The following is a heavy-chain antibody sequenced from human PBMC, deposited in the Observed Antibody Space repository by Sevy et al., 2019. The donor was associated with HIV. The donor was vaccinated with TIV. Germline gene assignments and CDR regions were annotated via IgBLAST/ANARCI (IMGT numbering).Heavy chain of an antibody. V-gene: IGHV3-53*01. Sequence: GGSLRLSCAASEFTVSSSYMSWVRQAPGKGLEWVSILYGGGSTYDAASGKGRFAISRANSKNTLYLQMNSLRAEDTAVYYCARAGTGSYRAYFDYWGQGTLVTVSS. CDR3: ARAGTGSYRAYFDY. J-gene: IGHJ4*02. CDR2: LYGGGST. CDR1: EFTVSSSY. D-gene: IGHD1-26*01.